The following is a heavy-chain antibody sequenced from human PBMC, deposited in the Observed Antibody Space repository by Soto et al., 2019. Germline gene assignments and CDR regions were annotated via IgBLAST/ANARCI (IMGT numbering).Heavy chain of an antibody. CDR3: ERGEPAEWLLPLGAFDL. CDR2: ISAYNGNT. J-gene: IGHJ3*01. Sequence: QVQLVQSGAEVKKPGASVKVSCKASGYTFTSYGISWVRQAPGQGLEWMGWISAYNGNTNYAQKLQGRVTMTTDTFTSTAYMELMSMRSDDTAVYYCERGEPAEWLLPLGAFDLWGKGRIVTVSS. CDR1: GYTFTSYG. D-gene: IGHD3-22*01. V-gene: IGHV1-18*01.